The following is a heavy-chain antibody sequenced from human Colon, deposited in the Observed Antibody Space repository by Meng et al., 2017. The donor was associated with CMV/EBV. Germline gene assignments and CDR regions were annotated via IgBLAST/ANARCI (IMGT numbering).Heavy chain of an antibody. CDR2: ISNDGSST. D-gene: IGHD3/OR15-3a*01. CDR3: AKVGLHGYYFDY. V-gene: IGHV3-30*18. J-gene: IGHJ4*02. CDR1: RFPFRTSG. Sequence: SCEASRFPFRTSGMHWVRQATGKGLEWVALISNDGSSTDYLDSVKGRFTISRDNSKNTLYLQMNNLRDEDTAIYYCAKVGLHGYYFDYWGQGTLVTVSS.